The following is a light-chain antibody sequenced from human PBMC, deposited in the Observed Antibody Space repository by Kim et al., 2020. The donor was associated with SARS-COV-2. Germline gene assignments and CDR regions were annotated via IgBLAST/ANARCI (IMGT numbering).Light chain of an antibody. V-gene: IGKV3-11*01. Sequence: EIVLTQSPATLSLSPGERATLSCRASQSVSSFLAWYQQKPGQAPRLLIYGASNRATGIPARFSGSGSGTDFSLTISNLEPEDFAVYYCQQRSSGVSFGGRTKVDIK. CDR3: QQRSSGVS. CDR1: QSVSSF. J-gene: IGKJ4*01. CDR2: GAS.